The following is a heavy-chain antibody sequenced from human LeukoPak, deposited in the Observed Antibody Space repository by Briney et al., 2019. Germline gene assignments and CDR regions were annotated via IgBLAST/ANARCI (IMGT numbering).Heavy chain of an antibody. V-gene: IGHV3-49*04. CDR3: TRMAPGYDTFDI. CDR2: IRGKAYGGTT. CDR1: GFTFGDYA. J-gene: IGHJ3*02. D-gene: IGHD5-24*01. Sequence: GGSLRLSCTASGFTFGDYAMSWVRQAPGKGLEWVGFIRGKAYGGTTEYAASVKGRFTISRDDSKSIAYLQMNSLKTEDTAVYYCTRMAPGYDTFDIWGQGTMVTVSS.